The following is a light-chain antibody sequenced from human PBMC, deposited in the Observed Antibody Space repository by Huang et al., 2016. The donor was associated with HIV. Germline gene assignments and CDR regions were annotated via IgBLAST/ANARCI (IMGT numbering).Light chain of an antibody. J-gene: IGKJ4*01. V-gene: IGKV3-11*01. Sequence: IVLTQSPATLSWYPGERVTLSCRASQSVGNYIACYQQHAGQSPTLLIYDTSNRATVTPVRFSGSGSGTDFTLTISSLESEDFAVYYCQQRSSGVTFGGGTKVQVK. CDR1: QSVGNY. CDR2: DTS. CDR3: QQRSSGVT.